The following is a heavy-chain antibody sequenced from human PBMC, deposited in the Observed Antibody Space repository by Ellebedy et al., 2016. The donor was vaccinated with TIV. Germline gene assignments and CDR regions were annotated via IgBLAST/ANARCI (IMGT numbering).Heavy chain of an antibody. V-gene: IGHV1-3*01. J-gene: IGHJ5*02. D-gene: IGHD3-9*01. CDR1: GYPFTTHD. CDR2: INADTGNT. Sequence: ASVKVSCXASGYPFTTHDIHWVRKAPGQSLEWMGWINADTGNTKYSQKFQGRVTIVRDTSATTAYMELRSLTSEDTAVYYCAREGYCDIMTGYSGNWFDPWGQGTLVTVSS. CDR3: AREGYCDIMTGYSGNWFDP.